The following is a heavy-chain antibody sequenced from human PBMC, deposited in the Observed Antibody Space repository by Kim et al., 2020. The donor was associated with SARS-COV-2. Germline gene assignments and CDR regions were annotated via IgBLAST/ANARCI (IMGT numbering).Heavy chain of an antibody. CDR1: GGSISSGGYY. V-gene: IGHV4-31*03. CDR2: IYYSGST. J-gene: IGHJ5*02. D-gene: IGHD2-2*01. Sequence: SETLSLTCTVSGGSISSGGYYWSWIRQHPGKGLEWIGYIYYSGSTYYNPSLKSRVTISVDTSKNQFSLKLSSVTAADTAVYYCARDYCSSTSCYVPQGWFDAWGQGTLVTVSS. CDR3: ARDYCSSTSCYVPQGWFDA.